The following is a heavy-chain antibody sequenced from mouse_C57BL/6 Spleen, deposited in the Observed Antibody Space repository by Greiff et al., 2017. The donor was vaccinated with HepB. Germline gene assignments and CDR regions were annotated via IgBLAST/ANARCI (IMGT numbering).Heavy chain of an antibody. V-gene: IGHV2-9-1*01. J-gene: IGHJ2*01. CDR1: GFSLTSYA. D-gene: IGHD4-1*01. CDR2: IWTGGGT. Sequence: QVQLQQSGPGLVAPSQSLSITCTVSGFSLTSYAISWVRQPPGKGLEWLGVIWTGGGTNYNSALKSRLSISKDNSKSQVFLKMNSLQTDDTARYYCARNSVPLGRGYYFDYWGQGTTLTVSS. CDR3: ARNSVPLGRGYYFDY.